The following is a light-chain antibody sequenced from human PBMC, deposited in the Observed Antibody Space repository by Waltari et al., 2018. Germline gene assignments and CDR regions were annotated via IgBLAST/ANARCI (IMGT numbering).Light chain of an antibody. J-gene: IGLJ2*01. Sequence: YDLTQPPSVSVSPGQTATITCYGGNLGEKFVTWYQQRPGQSPFLVIYQDFKRPSGIPERFSGSNSGNTATLTISGAQAMDEADFYCQSWVGKVVFGGGTKLTV. CDR2: QDF. V-gene: IGLV3-1*01. CDR3: QSWVGKVV. CDR1: NLGEKF.